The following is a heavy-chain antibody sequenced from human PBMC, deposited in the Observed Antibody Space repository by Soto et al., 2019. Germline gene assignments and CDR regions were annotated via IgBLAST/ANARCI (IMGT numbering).Heavy chain of an antibody. CDR2: IYWDDDK. CDR1: GFSLTTRGVG. D-gene: IGHD3-16*01. J-gene: IGHJ5*02. CDR3: AHIPNYYQYDWFDP. Sequence: QITLKESGPTLVKPTQTLTLTCTFSGFSLTTRGVGVGWIRQPPGKALECLALIYWDDDKRYSPSLQSRLSTXNXTXXSQVVLTMTNVDPADTATYYCAHIPNYYQYDWFDPWGQGTLVSVSS. V-gene: IGHV2-5*02.